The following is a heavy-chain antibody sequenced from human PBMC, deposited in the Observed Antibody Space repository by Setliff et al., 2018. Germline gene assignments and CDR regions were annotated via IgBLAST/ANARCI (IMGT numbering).Heavy chain of an antibody. V-gene: IGHV4-59*12. CDR2: VFYSGRT. J-gene: IGHJ4*02. CDR3: ARVAYPNGGSCRYFDN. D-gene: IGHD2-15*01. Sequence: PSETLSLTCTVSGGSLSGASIVTWIRQPPGKGLEFIGYVFYSGRTSYNPSLYSRITVSLDRSKNQFSLRLTSVTAADTAMYYCARVAYPNGGSCRYFDNWGQGTLVTVSS. CDR1: GGSLSGAS.